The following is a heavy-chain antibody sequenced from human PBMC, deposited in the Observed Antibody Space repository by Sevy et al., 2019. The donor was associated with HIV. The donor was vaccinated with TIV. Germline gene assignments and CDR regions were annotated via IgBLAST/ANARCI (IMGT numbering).Heavy chain of an antibody. CDR2: FDAEDGKR. J-gene: IGHJ4*02. V-gene: IGHV1-24*01. D-gene: IGHD3-22*01. Sequence: ASVKVSCKVSGHTLTEFSMHWVRQAPGKGLEWMGTFDAEDGKRVHAQNFQDRVTMTEDTSTDTAYMELSSLRSEDTAVYYCTTTKDYYDSSGYPFDYWGQGTLVTVSS. CDR3: TTTKDYYDSSGYPFDY. CDR1: GHTLTEFS.